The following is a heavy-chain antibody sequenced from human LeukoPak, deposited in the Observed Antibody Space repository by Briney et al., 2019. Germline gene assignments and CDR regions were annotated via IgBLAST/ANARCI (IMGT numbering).Heavy chain of an antibody. J-gene: IGHJ4*02. CDR2: INPNSGGT. CDR1: GYTFTGYY. Sequence: GASVKVSCKASGYTFTGYYMHWVRQAPGQGLEWMGWINPNSGGTNYAQKFQGRVTMTRDTSTSTVYMELSSLRFEDTAVYYCARRATLLDYWGQGTLVTVSS. V-gene: IGHV1-2*02. D-gene: IGHD5-12*01. CDR3: ARRATLLDY.